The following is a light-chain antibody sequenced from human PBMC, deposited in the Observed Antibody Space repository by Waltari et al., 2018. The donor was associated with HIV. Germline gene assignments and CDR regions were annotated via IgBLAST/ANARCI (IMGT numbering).Light chain of an antibody. J-gene: IGLJ3*02. V-gene: IGLV2-23*02. CDR3: CSYAGSSTWV. CDR1: SSDVGSYNL. CDR2: EVS. Sequence: QSALTQPVSVSGSPGQSITISCTGTSSDVGSYNLVSCYQQHQGKAPKLMIYEVSKRPSGVSNRFSGSKSGNTASLTISGLQAEDEADYYCCSYAGSSTWVFGGGTKLTVL.